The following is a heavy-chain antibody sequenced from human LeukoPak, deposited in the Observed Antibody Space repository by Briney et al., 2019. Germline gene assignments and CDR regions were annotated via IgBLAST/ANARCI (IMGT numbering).Heavy chain of an antibody. V-gene: IGHV4-4*09. Sequence: SETLSLTCTVSGGSISSYYWSWIRQPPGKGLEWIGYIYTSGSTNYNPSLKSRVTISVDTSKNQFSLKLSSATAADTAVYYCARRSSSSWFDYWGQGTLVTVSS. J-gene: IGHJ4*02. D-gene: IGHD6-13*01. CDR3: ARRSSSSWFDY. CDR1: GGSISSYY. CDR2: IYTSGST.